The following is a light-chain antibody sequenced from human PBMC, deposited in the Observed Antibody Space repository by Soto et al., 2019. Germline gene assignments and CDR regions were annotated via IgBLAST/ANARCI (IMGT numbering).Light chain of an antibody. Sequence: SYELTQPPSMSVAPGQTARITCGGDNIESKSVHWYQQKAGQAPVLVVCDDSDRPSGIPERFSGSNSGNTATLTISRVEAGDEADYSCQVWDSSGDRAVFGGGTQLTVL. CDR1: NIESKS. J-gene: IGLJ7*01. V-gene: IGLV3-21*02. CDR3: QVWDSSGDRAV. CDR2: DDS.